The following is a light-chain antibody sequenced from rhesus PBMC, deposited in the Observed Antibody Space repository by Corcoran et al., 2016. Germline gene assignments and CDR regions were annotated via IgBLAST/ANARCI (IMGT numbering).Light chain of an antibody. CDR1: QASKHY. CDR3: QQYNDSPPS. V-gene: IGKV1-66*01. Sequence: DIQMTQSPSSLSASLGDRVTITCRASQASKHYLSWFQHKTGKAPKPLMFYASILELGVPSRFSGSGSGTEYTLTISSLHPEDIATYYCQQYNDSPPSFGGGTKVEIK. CDR2: YAS. J-gene: IGKJ4*01.